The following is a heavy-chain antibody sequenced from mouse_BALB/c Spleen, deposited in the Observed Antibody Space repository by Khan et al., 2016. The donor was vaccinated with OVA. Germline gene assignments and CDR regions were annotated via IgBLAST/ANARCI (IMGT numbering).Heavy chain of an antibody. V-gene: IGHV1-77*01. CDR1: GYTFTDYY. J-gene: IGHJ3*01. Sequence: QMQLEESGAELARPGASVKLSCKASGYTFTDYYINWVQQRTGQGLEWIGEISPGGGDTYYNEKFKGKATLTAAKSYTTAYMQLSSLTSEASAVYFCARRNYFGYTFAYWGQGTLVTVSA. CDR2: ISPGGGDT. D-gene: IGHD1-2*01. CDR3: ARRNYFGYTFAY.